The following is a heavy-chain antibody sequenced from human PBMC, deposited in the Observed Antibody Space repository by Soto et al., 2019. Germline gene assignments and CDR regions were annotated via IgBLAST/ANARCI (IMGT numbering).Heavy chain of an antibody. CDR1: GFTFSSYG. V-gene: IGHV3-30*18. CDR3: AKDQSGIAAA. CDR2: ISYDGSNK. D-gene: IGHD6-13*01. J-gene: IGHJ4*02. Sequence: VQLVESGGGVVQPGRSLRLSCAASGFTFSSYGMHWVRQAPGKGLEWVAVISYDGSNKYYADSVKGRFTISRDNSKNTLYLQMNSLRAEDTAVYYCAKDQSGIAAAWGQGTLVTVSS.